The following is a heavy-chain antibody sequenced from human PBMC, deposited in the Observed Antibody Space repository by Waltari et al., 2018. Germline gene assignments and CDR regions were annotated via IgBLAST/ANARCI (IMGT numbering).Heavy chain of an antibody. V-gene: IGHV4-34*01. J-gene: IGHJ4*02. CDR1: GGSFSGYY. CDR2: INHSGST. Sequence: QVQLQQWGAGLLKPSETLSLTCAVYGGSFSGYYWSWIRQPPGKGLEWIGEINHSGSTNYNPSLKSRVTISVDTSKNQFSLKLSSVTAADTAVYYCAPYPGTLSRAYWGQGTLVTVSS. D-gene: IGHD1-7*01. CDR3: APYPGTLSRAY.